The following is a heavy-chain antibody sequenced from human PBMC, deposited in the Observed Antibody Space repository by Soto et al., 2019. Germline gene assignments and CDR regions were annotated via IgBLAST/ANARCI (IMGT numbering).Heavy chain of an antibody. D-gene: IGHD3-22*01. CDR3: ARQIYDSDTGPNFQYYFDS. J-gene: IGHJ4*02. CDR1: GYSFAGYW. CDR2: IDPSDSQT. Sequence: GESLKISCKGSGYSFAGYWITWVRQKPGKGLEWMGRIDPSDSQTYYSPSFRGHVTIAVTKSITTVFLQWSSLRASDTAMYYCARQIYDSDTGPNFQYYFDSWGQGTPVTVSS. V-gene: IGHV5-10-1*01.